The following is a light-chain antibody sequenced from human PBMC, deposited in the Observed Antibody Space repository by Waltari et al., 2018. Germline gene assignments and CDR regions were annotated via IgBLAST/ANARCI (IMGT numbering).Light chain of an antibody. CDR2: RDT. CDR1: ALPKPY. CDR3: QSADTSGIDV. J-gene: IGLJ1*01. Sequence: SYELTQPPSVSVSPGQTATITCSGDALPKPYAYWYQQRPGQAPVLMISRDTERPSGVPERFSGSTSGTTVSLTITGVQAEDEADYYCQSADTSGIDVFGPGTRVTVL. V-gene: IGLV3-25*03.